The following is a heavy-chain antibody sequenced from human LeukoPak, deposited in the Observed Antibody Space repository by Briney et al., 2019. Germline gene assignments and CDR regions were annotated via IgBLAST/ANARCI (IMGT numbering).Heavy chain of an antibody. CDR2: INPNSGGT. V-gene: IGHV1-2*02. Sequence: ASVKVSCKASGFSFIGYYFHWVRQAPGQGLEWIGWINPNSGGTNYAQKFQGRVTVTRDTSISTMYMELGRLRFDDTAVYYCARKSPRFSSSGMDVWGKGTTVTVSS. J-gene: IGHJ6*04. D-gene: IGHD3-3*01. CDR3: ARKSPRFSSSGMDV. CDR1: GFSFIGYY.